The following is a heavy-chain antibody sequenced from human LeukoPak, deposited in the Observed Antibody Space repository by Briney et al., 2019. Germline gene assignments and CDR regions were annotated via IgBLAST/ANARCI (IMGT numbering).Heavy chain of an antibody. CDR2: IRYDGSNK. CDR1: GFAFSSYG. V-gene: IGHV3-30*02. D-gene: IGHD6-13*01. J-gene: IGHJ6*02. Sequence: GGSLRLSCAASGFAFSSYGMHWVRQAPGKGLEWVAFIRYDGSNKYYADSVKGRFTISRDNSKNTLYLQMNSLRAEDTAVYYCAKDEWVAAAGTALTWYYYGMDVWGQGTAVTVSS. CDR3: AKDEWVAAAGTALTWYYYGMDV.